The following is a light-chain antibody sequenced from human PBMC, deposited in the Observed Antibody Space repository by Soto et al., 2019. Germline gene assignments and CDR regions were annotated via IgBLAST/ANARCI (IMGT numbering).Light chain of an antibody. J-gene: IGKJ1*01. CDR2: KAS. CDR1: QSISYW. V-gene: IGKV1-5*03. Sequence: DIQMTQSPSTLSASVGDRVTITCRARQSISYWLAWYQQKPGKAPNLLIYKASSLESGVTSRYSGSGSGTEFTLTICSLQADDFATYSCQQYNNYWSFGEGTKVEIK. CDR3: QQYNNYWS.